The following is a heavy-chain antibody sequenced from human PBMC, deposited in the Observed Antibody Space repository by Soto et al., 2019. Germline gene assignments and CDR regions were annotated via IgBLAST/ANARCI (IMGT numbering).Heavy chain of an antibody. CDR1: GGTFSSYA. J-gene: IGHJ4*02. V-gene: IGHV1-69*12. CDR2: IIPIFGTA. Sequence: QVQLVQSGAEVKKPGSSVKVSCKASGGTFSSYAISWVRQSPGQGLEWMGGIIPIFGTAKYAQKFQGRVTITADESTSTAYMELSSLTSEDTAVYYCADAHYDYVWGSAGFDYWGQGTLVTVSS. D-gene: IGHD3-16*01. CDR3: ADAHYDYVWGSAGFDY.